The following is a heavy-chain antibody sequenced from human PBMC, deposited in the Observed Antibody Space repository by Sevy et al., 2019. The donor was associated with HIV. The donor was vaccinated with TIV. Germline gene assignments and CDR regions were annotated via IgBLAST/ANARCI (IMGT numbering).Heavy chain of an antibody. CDR2: ISYRGAT. J-gene: IGHJ5*02. Sequence: SETLSLTCSVSGGSIATFGSFWGWIRQPPGKGLEWIGDISYRGATNYNPSLKSRATISVETSKIQLSLKLTSLTPADTAVYYCARIYDHWGQGVLVTVSS. CDR3: ARIYDH. V-gene: IGHV4-39*01. CDR1: GGSIATFGSF.